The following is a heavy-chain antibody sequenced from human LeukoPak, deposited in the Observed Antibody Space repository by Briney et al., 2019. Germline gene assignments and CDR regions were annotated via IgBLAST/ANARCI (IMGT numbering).Heavy chain of an antibody. D-gene: IGHD1-26*01. CDR2: IDPSSGGT. CDR1: GYTFTAYY. Sequence: ASVKVSCKASGYTFTAYYMHWVRQAPGQGLEWMGRIDPSSGGTDYAQRFQGRVTVTRDTSITTAYMELSSLRSDDTAVYYCATDGGEGIAGPTTGIGYWGQGTLVTVSS. CDR3: ATDGGEGIAGPTTGIGY. V-gene: IGHV1-2*02. J-gene: IGHJ4*02.